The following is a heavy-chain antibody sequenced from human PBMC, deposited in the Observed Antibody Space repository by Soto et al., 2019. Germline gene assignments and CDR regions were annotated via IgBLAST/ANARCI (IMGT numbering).Heavy chain of an antibody. CDR3: ARNRNRQQLVNFYYYGLDV. CDR2: IDHSGST. J-gene: IGHJ6*02. V-gene: IGHV4-34*01. CDR1: GGSFNFYY. Sequence: QVQLQQWGAGLLKPSETLSLTCAVYGGSFNFYYWSWIRQPPGEGLEWIGEIDHSGSTNYNPSLKSRVTISVDTSKNQFSLKLSSVTAADTAVYYCARNRNRQQLVNFYYYGLDVWGQGTTVTVSS. D-gene: IGHD6-13*01.